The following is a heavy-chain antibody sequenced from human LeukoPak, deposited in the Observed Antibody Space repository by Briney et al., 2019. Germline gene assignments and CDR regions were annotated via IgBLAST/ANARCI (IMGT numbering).Heavy chain of an antibody. CDR2: IYPGDSDT. Sequence: PGESLKISCKGSGYSFTSYWIGWERQMPGKGLEWMGIIYPGDSDTRYSPSFQGQVTISADKSISTAYLQWSSLKASDTAMYYCARHRDDILTGYYFAHYMDVWGKGTTVTVSS. D-gene: IGHD3-9*01. CDR3: ARHRDDILTGYYFAHYMDV. V-gene: IGHV5-51*01. CDR1: GYSFTSYW. J-gene: IGHJ6*03.